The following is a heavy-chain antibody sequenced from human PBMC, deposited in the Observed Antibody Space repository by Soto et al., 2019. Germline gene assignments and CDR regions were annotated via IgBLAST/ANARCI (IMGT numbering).Heavy chain of an antibody. CDR3: AKVGSGYDSLKSYFGF. CDR2: ISYDGSNK. D-gene: IGHD5-12*01. V-gene: IGHV3-30*18. CDR1: GVTVNIYV. J-gene: IGHJ4*02. Sequence: HPGGSLKLSSASSGVTVNIYVMHWVRQAPGKGLEWVAVISYDGSNKYYADSVKGRFTISRDNSKNTLYLQMNSLRAEDTAVYYCAKVGSGYDSLKSYFGFWGEGTLVTVSS.